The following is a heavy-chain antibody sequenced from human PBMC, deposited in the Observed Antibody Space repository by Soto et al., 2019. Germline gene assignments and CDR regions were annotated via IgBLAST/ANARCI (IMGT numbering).Heavy chain of an antibody. Sequence: EVQLLESGGGLVQPGGSLRLSCAASGFTVSSYAMGWVRQAPGKGLEWVSAISGSGGSTYYADSVKGRFTISRDNSKNTLYLQMNSLRAEDTAVYYCARRGSGSYYDYWGQGTLVTVSS. D-gene: IGHD1-26*01. CDR2: ISGSGGST. CDR1: GFTVSSYA. J-gene: IGHJ4*02. V-gene: IGHV3-23*01. CDR3: ARRGSGSYYDY.